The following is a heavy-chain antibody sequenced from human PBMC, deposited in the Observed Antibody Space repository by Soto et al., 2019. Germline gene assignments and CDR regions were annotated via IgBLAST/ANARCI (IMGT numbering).Heavy chain of an antibody. CDR1: GFPCGSYD. CDR3: AKATATGGGAFDF. Sequence: LRLSCAASGFPCGSYDMTWVRQAPGKGLEWVSTILVDGRTFYVDSVKGRFTISRDNSRNTVYLQMNSLTAGDTALYYCAKATATGGGAFDFCGQGTMVTVSS. D-gene: IGHD2-8*02. CDR2: ILVDGRT. V-gene: IGHV3-23*01. J-gene: IGHJ3*01.